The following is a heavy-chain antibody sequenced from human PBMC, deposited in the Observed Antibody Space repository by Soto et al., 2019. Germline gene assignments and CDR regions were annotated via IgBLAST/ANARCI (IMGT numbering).Heavy chain of an antibody. CDR3: VRELQDDSSGYYLDY. V-gene: IGHV3-64D*06. CDR1: GFTFSSYA. Sequence: EVQLVESGGGLVQPGGSLRLSCSASGFTFSSYAMHWVRQAPGKGLEYVSAISSNGGSTYYADSVKGRFTISRDNSKNTLYLQMSSLRAEDTAVYYCVRELQDDSSGYYLDYWGQGTLVTVSS. D-gene: IGHD3-22*01. J-gene: IGHJ4*02. CDR2: ISSNGGST.